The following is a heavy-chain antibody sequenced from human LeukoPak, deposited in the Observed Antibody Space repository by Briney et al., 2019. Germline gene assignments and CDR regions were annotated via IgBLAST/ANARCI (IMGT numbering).Heavy chain of an antibody. CDR1: GFTFSNYS. V-gene: IGHV3-30*04. CDR3: ARAPVTTCSGAYCYPFDY. D-gene: IGHD2-15*01. J-gene: IGHJ4*02. CDR2: ISYDGSHK. Sequence: GGSLRLSCAATGFTFSNYSMHWVRQAPGRGLEWVAVISYDGSHKFNADSVKDRFTISRDNSKNTLYLQMNSLRAEDTAVYYCARAPVTTCSGAYCYPFDYWGQGTLVTVSS.